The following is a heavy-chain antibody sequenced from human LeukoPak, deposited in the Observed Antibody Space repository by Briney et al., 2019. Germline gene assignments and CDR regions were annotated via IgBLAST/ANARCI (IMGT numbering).Heavy chain of an antibody. V-gene: IGHV1-18*01. Sequence: ASVKVSCKASGYTFSSCGISWARQAPGQGLEWVGWISAYNGDTHYAQNFQGRVTMTTDTSTNTAYMELRSLISHDTAVYYCARDYVLAAAGDNWFDPWGQGTLVTVSS. D-gene: IGHD6-13*01. J-gene: IGHJ5*02. CDR2: ISAYNGDT. CDR1: GYTFSSCG. CDR3: ARDYVLAAAGDNWFDP.